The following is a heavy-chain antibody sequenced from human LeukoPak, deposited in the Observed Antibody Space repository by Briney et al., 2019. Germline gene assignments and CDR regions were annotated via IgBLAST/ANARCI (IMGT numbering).Heavy chain of an antibody. D-gene: IGHD3-22*01. CDR1: GYAFTRHY. V-gene: IGHV1-46*01. CDR3: ATHYYDSSGYAS. J-gene: IGHJ4*02. Sequence: ASVKVSCKASGYAFTRHYMHWVRQAPGQGLEWMGIINPSGGSTSYAQKFQGRVTMTRDMSTSTVYMELSSLRSEDTAVYYCATHYYDSSGYASWGQGTLVTVSS. CDR2: INPSGGST.